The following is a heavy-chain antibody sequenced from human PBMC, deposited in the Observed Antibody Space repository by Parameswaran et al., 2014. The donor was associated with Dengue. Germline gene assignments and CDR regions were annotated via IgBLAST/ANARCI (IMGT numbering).Heavy chain of an antibody. D-gene: IGHD6-19*01. CDR3: ARPYSSGWGDAFDI. V-gene: IGHV5-51*01. CDR2: IYPGDSDT. Sequence: VRQMPGKGLEWMGIIYPGDSDTRYSPSFQGQVTISADKSISTAYLQWSSLKASDTAMYYCARPYSSGWGDAFDIWGQGTMVTVSS. J-gene: IGHJ3*02.